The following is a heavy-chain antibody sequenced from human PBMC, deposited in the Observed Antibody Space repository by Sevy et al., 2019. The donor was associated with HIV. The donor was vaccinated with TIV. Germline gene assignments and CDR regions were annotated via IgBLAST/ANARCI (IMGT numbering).Heavy chain of an antibody. Sequence: GGSLRLSCTASGFTFTDYVMNWVRQAPGRGLEWVSSIGGSGGSTHYADSVKGRFTISRDNSKNTLYLQMSSLRAEDTAVYYCATDRISDWFFDSWGQGTLVTVSS. CDR3: ATDRISDWFFDS. D-gene: IGHD3-9*01. J-gene: IGHJ4*02. V-gene: IGHV3-23*01. CDR1: GFTFTDYV. CDR2: IGGSGGST.